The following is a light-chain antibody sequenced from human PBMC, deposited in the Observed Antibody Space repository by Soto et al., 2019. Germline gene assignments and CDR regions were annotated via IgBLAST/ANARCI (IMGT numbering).Light chain of an antibody. Sequence: SYELTQPPSVSVSPGQTASITCSGDKLGDKYAHWYQQKPGQSPVLVMYKSTNRASGIPERFSGSNSGNTATLTISGTQAMDEADYYCQAWDSSTVIFGGGTKVTVL. J-gene: IGLJ2*01. CDR2: KST. CDR1: KLGDKY. V-gene: IGLV3-1*01. CDR3: QAWDSSTVI.